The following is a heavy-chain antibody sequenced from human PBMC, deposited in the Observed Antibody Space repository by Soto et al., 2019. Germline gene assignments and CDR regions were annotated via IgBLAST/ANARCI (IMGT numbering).Heavy chain of an antibody. CDR2: IYYSGST. CDR1: GGSISSGDYY. CDR3: ARDRHGRVENNWFDP. Sequence: QVQLQESGPGLVKPSQTLSLTCTVSGGSISSGDYYWSWIRQPPGKGLEWIGYIYYSGSTYYNPSLKSRVTISVDTSKNQFSLKLNSVTAADTAVYYCARDRHGRVENNWFDPWGQGTLVTVSS. J-gene: IGHJ5*02. V-gene: IGHV4-30-4*01.